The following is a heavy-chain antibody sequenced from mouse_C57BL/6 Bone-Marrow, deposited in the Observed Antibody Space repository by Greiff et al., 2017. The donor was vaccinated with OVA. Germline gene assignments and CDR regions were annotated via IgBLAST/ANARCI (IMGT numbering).Heavy chain of an antibody. CDR3: AKNPRVAGAMDY. J-gene: IGHJ4*01. CDR1: GFSLTSYG. V-gene: IGHV2-5*01. Sequence: VQLVESGPGLVQPSQSLSITCTVSGFSLTSYGVHWVRQSPGKGLEWLGVIWRGGSTDYNAAFMSRLSITKDNSKSQVFFKMNSLQADDTAIYYCAKNPRVAGAMDYWGQGTSVTVSS. D-gene: IGHD1-1*01. CDR2: IWRGGST.